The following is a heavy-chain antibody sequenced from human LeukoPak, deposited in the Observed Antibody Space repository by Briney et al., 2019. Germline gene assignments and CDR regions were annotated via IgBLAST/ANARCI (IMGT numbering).Heavy chain of an antibody. V-gene: IGHV4-59*01. CDR2: IYCSGST. CDR3: ARARGRPSGYLDY. D-gene: IGHD1-26*01. J-gene: IGHJ4*02. Sequence: NTSETLSLTCTVSGGSISSYYWSWIRQPPGKGLEWIGYIYCSGSTNYNPSLKCRVTISVDTSKNQFSLKLSSVTAADTAVYYCARARGRPSGYLDYWGQGTLVTVSS. CDR1: GGSISSYY.